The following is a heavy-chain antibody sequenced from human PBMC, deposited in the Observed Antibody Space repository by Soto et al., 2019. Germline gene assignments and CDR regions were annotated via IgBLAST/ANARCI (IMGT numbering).Heavy chain of an antibody. Sequence: QVQLVESGGGLVKPGGSLRLSCVASGFTFSEYYMSWIRQAPGKGLEWVSYISNSGHAIYYADSVKGRFTVSRDNSNNSMSLQMDSLSADDTAIYYCARDARYASSSYGFDVWGQGTTVSVSS. CDR1: GFTFSEYY. J-gene: IGHJ6*02. D-gene: IGHD6-6*01. CDR2: ISNSGHAI. V-gene: IGHV3-11*01. CDR3: ARDARYASSSYGFDV.